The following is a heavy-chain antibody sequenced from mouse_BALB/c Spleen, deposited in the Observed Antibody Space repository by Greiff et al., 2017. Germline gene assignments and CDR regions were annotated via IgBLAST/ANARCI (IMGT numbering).Heavy chain of an antibody. J-gene: IGHJ2*01. CDR3: ARGTRLGTNFHYFDY. CDR1: GYSFTGYY. Sequence: LVKTGASVKISCKASGYSFTGYYMHWVKQSHGKSLEWIGYISCYNGATSYNQKFKGKATFTVDTSSSTAYMQFNSLTSEDSAVYYCARGTRLGTNFHYFDYWGQGTTLTVSS. D-gene: IGHD3-3*01. V-gene: IGHV1S34*01. CDR2: ISCYNGAT.